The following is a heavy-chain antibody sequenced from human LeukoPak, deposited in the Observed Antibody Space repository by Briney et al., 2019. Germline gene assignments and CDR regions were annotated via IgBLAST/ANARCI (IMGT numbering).Heavy chain of an antibody. D-gene: IGHD6-19*01. V-gene: IGHV3-64*01. CDR2: ISSNGGSK. Sequence: GGSLRLSCVVSGFTFSSYAMHWVRQAPGKGLEYVSAISSNGGSKYYAHSVRGRFTISRDNSKNTLYLQMGSLSVEDMAVYYCARASSGWYGYWGQGTLVTVSS. CDR3: ARASSGWYGY. J-gene: IGHJ4*02. CDR1: GFTFSSYA.